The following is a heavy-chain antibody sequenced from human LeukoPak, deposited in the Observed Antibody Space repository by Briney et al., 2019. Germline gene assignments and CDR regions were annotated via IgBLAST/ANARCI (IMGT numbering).Heavy chain of an antibody. V-gene: IGHV3-21*01. CDR2: ISSTNSYI. CDR1: GFTFNTYT. CDR3: ARVNGRSGYVAFGY. D-gene: IGHD5-12*01. Sequence: PGGSLRLSCTASGFTFNTYTMHWVRQAPGNGLEWVSSISSTNSYIYYADSVRGRFTVSRDNAKNSLYLQMHSLSAEDTAVYYCARVNGRSGYVAFGYWGQGTLVTVSS. J-gene: IGHJ4*02.